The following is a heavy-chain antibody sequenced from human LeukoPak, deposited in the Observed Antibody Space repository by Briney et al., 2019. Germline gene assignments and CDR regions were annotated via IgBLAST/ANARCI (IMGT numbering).Heavy chain of an antibody. J-gene: IGHJ6*03. CDR1: GGSFSGYY. CDR2: INHSGST. CDR3: ARVNRKYYYYYYMDV. Sequence: SSETLSLTCAVYGGSFSGYYWSWFRQPPGKGLEWIGEINHSGSTNYNPSLKSRVTISVDTSKNQFSLKLSSVTAADTAVYYCARVNRKYYYYYYMDVWGKGTTVTVSS. V-gene: IGHV4-34*01.